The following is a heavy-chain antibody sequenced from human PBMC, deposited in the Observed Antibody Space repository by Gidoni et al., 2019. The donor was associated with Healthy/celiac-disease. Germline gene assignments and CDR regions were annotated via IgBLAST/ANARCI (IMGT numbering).Heavy chain of an antibody. Sequence: EVQLVESGGGLVQPGGSLRLSCAASGFPVRSNYMSWVRQPPGKGLEWVSVIYRDGSTYYAGAVRGRFTISRENSKNTLYLQMNSLRAEDTAVYYCARELRYCSGGTCSGLYYFDYWGQGILVTVSS. D-gene: IGHD2-15*01. CDR1: GFPVRSNY. V-gene: IGHV3-66*01. J-gene: IGHJ4*02. CDR2: IYRDGST. CDR3: ARELRYCSGGTCSGLYYFDY.